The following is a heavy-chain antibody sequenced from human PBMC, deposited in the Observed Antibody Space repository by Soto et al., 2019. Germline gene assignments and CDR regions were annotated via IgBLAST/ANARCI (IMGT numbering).Heavy chain of an antibody. V-gene: IGHV3-23*01. CDR1: GFTFSSYA. CDR2: ISGSGGST. J-gene: IGHJ4*02. Sequence: PGGSLRLSCAASGFTFSSYAMSWVRQAPGKGLQWVSAISGSGGSTYYADSVKGRFTISRDNSMQTLYLQVTSLRAEDTAVYYCAKGRVSTTCYTGFDYWGQGTLVTVSS. CDR3: AKGRVSTTCYTGFDY. D-gene: IGHD2-2*02.